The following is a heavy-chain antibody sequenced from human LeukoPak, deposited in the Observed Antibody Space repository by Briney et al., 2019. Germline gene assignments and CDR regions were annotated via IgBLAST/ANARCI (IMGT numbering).Heavy chain of an antibody. V-gene: IGHV3-21*01. J-gene: IGHJ6*03. CDR2: ISSSSSYI. CDR3: ARVALAVAVPYYYYYMDV. D-gene: IGHD6-19*01. Sequence: GGSLRLFCAASGFTFSSYSMNWVRQAPGKGLEWVSSISSSSSYIYYADSVKGRFTISRDNAKNSLYLQMNSLRAEDTAVYYCARVALAVAVPYYYYYMDVWGKGTTVTVSS. CDR1: GFTFSSYS.